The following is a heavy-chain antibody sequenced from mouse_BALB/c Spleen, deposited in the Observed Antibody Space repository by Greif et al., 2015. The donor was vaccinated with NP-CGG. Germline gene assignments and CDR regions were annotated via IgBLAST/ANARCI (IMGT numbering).Heavy chain of an antibody. Sequence: EVQGVESGGGLVQPGGSRKLSCAASGFTFSSFGMHWVRQAPEKGLEWVAYISSGSSTIYYADTVKGRFTISRDNPKNTLFLQMTSLRSEDTAMYYCARWRDNFDYWGQGTTPTVSS. CDR3: ARWRDNFDY. D-gene: IGHD3-3*01. CDR2: ISSGSSTI. V-gene: IGHV5-17*02. CDR1: GFTFSSFG. J-gene: IGHJ2*01.